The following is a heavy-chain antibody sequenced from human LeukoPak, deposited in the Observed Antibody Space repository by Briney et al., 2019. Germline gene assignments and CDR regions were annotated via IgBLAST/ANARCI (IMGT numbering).Heavy chain of an antibody. V-gene: IGHV3-48*01. Sequence: GGSLRLSCAASGFTFSPYSVNWVRQAPGKGLEWVSYMSSGGSTIYYADSVKGRFAISRDNAKNSLYLQMNSLRAEDTAVYYCARGTPSSSGWLYYGMDVWGQGTTVTVSS. CDR3: ARGTPSSSGWLYYGMDV. CDR1: GFTFSPYS. CDR2: MSSGGSTI. D-gene: IGHD6-19*01. J-gene: IGHJ6*02.